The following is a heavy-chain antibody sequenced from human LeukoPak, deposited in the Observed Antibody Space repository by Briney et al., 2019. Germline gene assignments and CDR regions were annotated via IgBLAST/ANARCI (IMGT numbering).Heavy chain of an antibody. CDR1: GYTFTSYY. CDR2: INPSGGST. J-gene: IGHJ3*02. Sequence: GASVKVSCKASGYTFTSYYMHWVRQAPGQGLEWMGIINPSGGSTSYAQKFQGRVTMTRDMSTSTVYMELSSLRSEDTAVYYCARANYYDNSGYSRGAFDIWGQGTMVTVSS. V-gene: IGHV1-46*01. D-gene: IGHD3-22*01. CDR3: ARANYYDNSGYSRGAFDI.